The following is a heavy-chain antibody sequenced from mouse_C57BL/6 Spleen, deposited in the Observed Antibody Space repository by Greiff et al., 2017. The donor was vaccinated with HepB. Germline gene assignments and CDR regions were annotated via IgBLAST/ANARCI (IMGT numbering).Heavy chain of an antibody. D-gene: IGHD1-1*01. CDR1: GFNIKDYY. CDR2: IDPEDGET. J-gene: IGHJ3*01. CDR3: ARFCVTTVVATEGWFAY. Sequence: VQLKESGAELVKPGASVKLSCTASGFNIKDYYMHWVKQRTEQGLEWIGRIDPEDGETKYAPKFQGKATITADTSSNTAYLQLSSLTSEDAAVYYCARFCVTTVVATEGWFAYWGQGTLVTVSA. V-gene: IGHV14-2*01.